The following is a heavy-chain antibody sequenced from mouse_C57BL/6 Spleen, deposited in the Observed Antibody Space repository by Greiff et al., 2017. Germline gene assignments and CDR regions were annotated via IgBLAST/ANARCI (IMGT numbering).Heavy chain of an antibody. CDR3: TGTYDYDGGSWYYFDY. D-gene: IGHD2-4*01. Sequence: VQLKQSGAELVRPGASVKLSCTASGFNIKDDYMHWVKQRPEQGLEWIGWIDPENGDTEYASKFQGKATITADTSSNTAYLQLSSLTSEDTAVYYCTGTYDYDGGSWYYFDYWGQGTTLTVSS. V-gene: IGHV14-4*01. CDR1: GFNIKDDY. CDR2: IDPENGDT. J-gene: IGHJ2*01.